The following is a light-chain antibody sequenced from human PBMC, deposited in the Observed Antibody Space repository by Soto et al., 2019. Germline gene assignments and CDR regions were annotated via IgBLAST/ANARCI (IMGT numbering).Light chain of an antibody. CDR1: SSNIGSNS. V-gene: IGLV1-44*01. Sequence: QSVLTQPPSASGTPGQRVTISCSGSSSNIGSNSANWYQQFPGTAPKLLIYNYAQRPSGAPDRFSGSKSGTSASLAISGLQSDDEAVYFCASWDDTLSAWVLGGGTKLTVL. CDR3: ASWDDTLSAWV. J-gene: IGLJ3*02. CDR2: NYA.